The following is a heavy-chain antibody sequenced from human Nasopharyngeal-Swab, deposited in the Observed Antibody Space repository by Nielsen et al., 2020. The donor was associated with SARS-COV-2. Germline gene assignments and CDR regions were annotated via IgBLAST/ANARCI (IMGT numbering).Heavy chain of an antibody. D-gene: IGHD1-26*01. CDR2: ISSSSSYI. Sequence: GESLKISCAASGFTFSSYSMNWVRQAPGKGLEWVSVISSSSSYIYYADSVKGRFTISRDNAKNSLYLQMNSLRAEDTAVYYCAREGGEKWELHYFDYWGQGTLVTVSS. CDR3: AREGGEKWELHYFDY. CDR1: GFTFSSYS. J-gene: IGHJ4*02. V-gene: IGHV3-21*01.